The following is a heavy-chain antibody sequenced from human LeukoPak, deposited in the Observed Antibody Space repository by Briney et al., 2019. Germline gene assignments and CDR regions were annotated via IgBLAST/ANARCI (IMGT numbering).Heavy chain of an antibody. CDR1: GFTFSSYA. CDR2: ITDSGVTT. Sequence: PGGSLRLSCAASGFTFSSYAMSWVRQAPGKGLEWVSGITDSGVTTFYANSVKGRFTIYRDNSKNTLYLQMNSLRAEDTVVYYCANAGFCSSTTCYNPFDHWGQGTLVTVSS. V-gene: IGHV3-23*01. D-gene: IGHD2-2*02. CDR3: ANAGFCSSTTCYNPFDH. J-gene: IGHJ4*02.